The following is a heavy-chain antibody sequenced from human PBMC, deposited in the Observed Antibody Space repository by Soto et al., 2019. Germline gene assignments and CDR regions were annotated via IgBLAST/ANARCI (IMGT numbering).Heavy chain of an antibody. CDR3: AHSLIGYYYDSSGSNWFDP. J-gene: IGHJ5*02. Sequence: QITLKESGPTLVKPTQTLTLTCTFSGFSLSTSGVGVGWIRQPPGKALEWLALIYWDDDKRSSPSLKSRLTIPKDTYKIQVVLTMTIMDPVDTASYYCAHSLIGYYYDSSGSNWFDPWGQGTLVTVSS. D-gene: IGHD3-22*01. CDR1: GFSLSTSGVG. CDR2: IYWDDDK. V-gene: IGHV2-5*02.